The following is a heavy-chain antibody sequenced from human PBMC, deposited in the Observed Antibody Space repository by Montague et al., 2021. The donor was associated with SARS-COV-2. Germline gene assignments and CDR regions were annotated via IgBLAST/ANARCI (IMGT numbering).Heavy chain of an antibody. J-gene: IGHJ5*02. CDR3: ARDPRVVIVATIYNWFDP. Sequence: SETLSLTCTVSGGSISSSSYYWGWIRQPPGKGLEWIGSIYYSGXTXYXXXXKXRVTISVDTSKNQFSLKLSSVTAADTAVYYCARDPRVVIVATIYNWFDPWGRGTLVTVSS. V-gene: IGHV4-39*07. CDR1: GGSISSSSYY. D-gene: IGHD2-15*01. CDR2: IYYSGXT.